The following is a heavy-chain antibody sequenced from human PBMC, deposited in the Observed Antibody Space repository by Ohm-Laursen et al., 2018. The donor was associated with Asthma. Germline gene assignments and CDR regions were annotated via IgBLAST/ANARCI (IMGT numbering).Heavy chain of an antibody. J-gene: IGHJ4*02. V-gene: IGHV3-30-3*01. CDR2: GGSYYDGGLK. CDR1: GFTFRSYA. D-gene: IGHD3-3*01. Sequence: SLRLSCSASGFTFRSYAMHWVRQAPGKGLEWVAVGGSYYDGGLKYYADSVNGRFTVSRDDSKNTLYLQMNSLRPDDTAVYYCARDVMEWYLPAFDVWGQGTLVTVSS. CDR3: ARDVMEWYLPAFDV.